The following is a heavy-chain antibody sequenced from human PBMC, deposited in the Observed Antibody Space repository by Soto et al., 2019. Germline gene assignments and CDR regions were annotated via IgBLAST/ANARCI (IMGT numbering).Heavy chain of an antibody. Sequence: GESLKISCKGSGYSFTSYWIGWVRQMPGKGLEWMGIIYPGDSGTRYSPSFQGQVTISADKSISTAYLQWSSLKASDTAMYYCATHNRSSDNYYCYGMDVWGQGTTVTVSS. CDR3: ATHNRSSDNYYCYGMDV. D-gene: IGHD6-6*01. J-gene: IGHJ6*02. CDR1: GYSFTSYW. CDR2: IYPGDSGT. V-gene: IGHV5-51*01.